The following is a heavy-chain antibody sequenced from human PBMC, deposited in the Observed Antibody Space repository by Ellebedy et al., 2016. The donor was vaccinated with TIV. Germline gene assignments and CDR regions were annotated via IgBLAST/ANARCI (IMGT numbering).Heavy chain of an antibody. Sequence: PGGSLRLSCAASGFTFTNHAMTWVRQAPGKGLEWVSTISNTGSRTYYADSVEGRFIISRDNSKKTLYLQMNSLRAEDTAVYYCAKGREGGSDSSAPRYYFDYWGLGTLVTVSS. D-gene: IGHD3-22*01. J-gene: IGHJ4*02. V-gene: IGHV3-23*01. CDR3: AKGREGGSDSSAPRYYFDY. CDR1: GFTFTNHA. CDR2: ISNTGSRT.